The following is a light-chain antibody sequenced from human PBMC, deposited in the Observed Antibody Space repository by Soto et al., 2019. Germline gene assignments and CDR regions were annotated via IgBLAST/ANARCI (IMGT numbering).Light chain of an antibody. V-gene: IGKV1-5*03. Sequence: DIQMTQSPSTLSASVGDRVTITCRASQSISNWLAWYQQKPGKAPKLLIYKASSLESGVPSRFSGSGSGTEFTLTISSLQPDDFATDYGQRYNSYSRTFGQGTKVEIK. CDR2: KAS. CDR3: QRYNSYSRT. J-gene: IGKJ1*01. CDR1: QSISNW.